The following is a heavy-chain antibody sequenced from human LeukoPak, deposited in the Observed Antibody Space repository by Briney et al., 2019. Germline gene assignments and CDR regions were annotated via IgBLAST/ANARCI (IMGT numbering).Heavy chain of an antibody. CDR2: IYPGDSDT. CDR3: ARRFFSYYYMDV. Sequence: GEALKISCMGSGYDFHSYLIAWVRQMPGKGLGWVGIIYPGDSDTKYSPSFQGQVTISVDMSITTAYVQWSSLKASDTAKYYCARRFFSYYYMDVWGKGTTVSVSS. J-gene: IGHJ6*03. D-gene: IGHD3-10*01. V-gene: IGHV5-51*01. CDR1: GYDFHSYL.